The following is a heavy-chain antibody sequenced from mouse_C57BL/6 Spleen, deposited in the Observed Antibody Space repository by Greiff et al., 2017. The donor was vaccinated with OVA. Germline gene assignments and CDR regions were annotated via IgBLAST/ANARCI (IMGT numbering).Heavy chain of an antibody. D-gene: IGHD1-1*02. CDR3: ARLQVDYAMDY. CDR2: ISDGGSDT. Sequence: EVMLVESGGGLVKPGGSLKLSCAASGFTFSSYAMSWVRQTPEKRLEWVATISDGGSDTSYPDNVKGRFTISRDNAKNNLYLQMSHLKSEDTAMYYCARLQVDYAMDYWGQGTSVTVAS. CDR1: GFTFSSYA. J-gene: IGHJ4*01. V-gene: IGHV5-4*03.